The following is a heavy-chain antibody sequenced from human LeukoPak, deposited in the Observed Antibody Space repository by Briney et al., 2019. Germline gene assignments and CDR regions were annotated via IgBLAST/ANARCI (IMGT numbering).Heavy chain of an antibody. D-gene: IGHD4-17*01. CDR3: ATRYGDPYYFDY. Sequence: ASVKVSCKASGGSFSNYAISWVRQAPGKGLEWMGGFDPEDGETIYAQKFQGRVTMTEDTSTDTAYMELSSLRSEDTAVYYCATRYGDPYYFDYWGQETLVTVSS. J-gene: IGHJ4*02. CDR2: FDPEDGET. CDR1: GGSFSNYA. V-gene: IGHV1-24*01.